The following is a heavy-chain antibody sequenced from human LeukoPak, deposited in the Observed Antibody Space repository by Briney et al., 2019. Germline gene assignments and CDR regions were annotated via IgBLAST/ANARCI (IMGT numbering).Heavy chain of an antibody. CDR2: INWNGGST. CDR1: GFTFDDYG. Sequence: PGGSPRLSCAASGFTFDDYGMSWVRRAPGKGVEWVSGINWNGGSTGYADSVKGRFTISRDNAKNSLYLQMNSLRAEDTALYYCARDLGYCSSTSCLNWFDPWGQGTLVTVSS. V-gene: IGHV3-20*04. CDR3: ARDLGYCSSTSCLNWFDP. D-gene: IGHD2-2*01. J-gene: IGHJ5*02.